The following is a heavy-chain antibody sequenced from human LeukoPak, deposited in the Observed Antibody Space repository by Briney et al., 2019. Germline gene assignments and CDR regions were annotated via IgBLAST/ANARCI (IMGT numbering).Heavy chain of an antibody. D-gene: IGHD2-21*02. CDR2: ISGGGDIT. CDR3: VREDTPATANY. V-gene: IGHV3-23*01. J-gene: IGHJ4*02. Sequence: GGSLRLSCAASGFTFSSYAMSWVRQTPGKGLEWVSAISGGGDITYYADSVTGRFTISRDNSKDTLFLQMHSLRPGDTAVYYCVREDTPATANYWGQGTPVTISS. CDR1: GFTFSSYA.